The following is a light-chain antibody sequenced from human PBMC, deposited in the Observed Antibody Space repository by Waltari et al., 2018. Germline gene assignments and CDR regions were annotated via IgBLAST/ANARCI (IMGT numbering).Light chain of an antibody. J-gene: IGKJ2*01. Sequence: DIVLTQSTGTLSLSPGERATLSCRASQTISNYLAWYQQKPGQAPRLLIYDASSRAIGIPDRFSGSGSGTDFTLTISRLEPEDFAMYYCQQYGSSPTFGQGTKLEIK. CDR2: DAS. V-gene: IGKV3-20*01. CDR3: QQYGSSPT. CDR1: QTISNY.